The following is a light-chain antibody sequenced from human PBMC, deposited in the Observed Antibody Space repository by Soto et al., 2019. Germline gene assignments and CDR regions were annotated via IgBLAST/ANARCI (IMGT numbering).Light chain of an antibody. Sequence: DIQMTQSPPSLSASVGDRVIITCRTSQSIDNYLNWYQQKPGKAPKLLIYAASTLQSGVPSRFSASGSETHFTLTISSLQPEDIETYYCQQSYNTLFTFGPGTKVDI. J-gene: IGKJ3*01. CDR1: QSIDNY. CDR3: QQSYNTLFT. V-gene: IGKV1-39*01. CDR2: AAS.